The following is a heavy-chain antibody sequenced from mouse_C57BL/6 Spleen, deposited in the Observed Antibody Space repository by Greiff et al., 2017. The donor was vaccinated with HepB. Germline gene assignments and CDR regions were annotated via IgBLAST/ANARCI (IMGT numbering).Heavy chain of an antibody. D-gene: IGHD2-2*01. CDR3: ARGLRRGYYYAMDY. CDR2: ISNGGGST. CDR1: GFTFSDYY. Sequence: EVKLMESGGGLVQPGGSLKLSCAASGFTFSDYYMYWVRQTPEKRLEWVAYISNGGGSTYYPDTVKGRFTISRDNAKNTLYLQMSRLKSEDTAMYYCARGLRRGYYYAMDYWGQGTSVTVSS. J-gene: IGHJ4*01. V-gene: IGHV5-12*01.